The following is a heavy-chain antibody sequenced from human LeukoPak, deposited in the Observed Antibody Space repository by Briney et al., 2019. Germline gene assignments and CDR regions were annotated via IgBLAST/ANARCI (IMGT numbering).Heavy chain of an antibody. CDR3: ARWGSGRTSDY. Sequence: GGSLGLSCAASGFTFSSNGMHWVRQAPGKGLEWVAVIYYDGNNKYYADSVKGRFSISRDNSNNMLYLQMNSLRVEDSAMYYCARWGSGRTSDYWGQGTLVTVSS. J-gene: IGHJ1*01. CDR2: IYYDGNNK. V-gene: IGHV3-33*01. D-gene: IGHD3-10*01. CDR1: GFTFSSNG.